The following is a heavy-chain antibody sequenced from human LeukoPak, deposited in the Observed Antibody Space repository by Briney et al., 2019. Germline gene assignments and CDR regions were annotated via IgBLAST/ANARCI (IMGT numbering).Heavy chain of an antibody. CDR3: ARDSPRYCSSTSCRLGDYYYGMDG. V-gene: IGHV1-18*01. CDR1: GYTFTSYG. J-gene: IGHJ6*02. D-gene: IGHD2-2*01. CDR2: ISAYNGNT. Sequence: ASVKVSCKASGYTFTSYGISWVRQAPGQGLEWMGWISAYNGNTNYAQKLQGRVTMTTDTSTSTAYMELRSLRSDDTAVYYCARDSPRYCSSTSCRLGDYYYGMDGWGQGTTVTVSS.